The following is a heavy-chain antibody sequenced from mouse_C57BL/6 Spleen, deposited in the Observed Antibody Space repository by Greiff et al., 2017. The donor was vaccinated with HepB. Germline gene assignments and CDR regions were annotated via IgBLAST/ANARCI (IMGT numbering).Heavy chain of an antibody. Sequence: VQLQQSGAELARPGASVKLSCKASGYTFTSYGISWVKQRTGQGLEWIGEIYPRSGNTYYNEKFKGKATPTADKSSSTAYMELRSLTSEDSAVYYCARERRFGNYSGHWGQGTTLTVSS. CDR2: IYPRSGNT. CDR3: ARERRFGNYSGH. CDR1: GYTFTSYG. D-gene: IGHD2-1*01. V-gene: IGHV1-81*01. J-gene: IGHJ2*01.